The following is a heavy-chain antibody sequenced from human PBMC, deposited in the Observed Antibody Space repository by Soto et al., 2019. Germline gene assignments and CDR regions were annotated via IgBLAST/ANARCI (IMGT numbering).Heavy chain of an antibody. D-gene: IGHD2-8*01. Sequence: EVQLLESGGGLVQPGGSLRLSWAASGFTFSTYAMSWVRQAPGKGLGWVSTITTSGGNTYYADSVQGRFTISRDNSKNTLYLQMNSLRAEDTAVYYCAGRYCTNGVCYTNYYYYIDVWGKGTTVTVSS. J-gene: IGHJ6*03. CDR3: AGRYCTNGVCYTNYYYYIDV. CDR2: ITTSGGNT. V-gene: IGHV3-23*01. CDR1: GFTFSTYA.